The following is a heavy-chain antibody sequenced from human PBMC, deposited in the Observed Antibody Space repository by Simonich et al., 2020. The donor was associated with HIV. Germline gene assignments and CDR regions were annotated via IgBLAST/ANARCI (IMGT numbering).Heavy chain of an antibody. J-gene: IGHJ3*02. CDR3: ARSRSGPFDAFDI. CDR2: FNPNRGGT. V-gene: IGHV1-2*06. CDR1: GYTFIGYY. D-gene: IGHD3-3*01. Sequence: QVQLVQSGAEVKKPGASVKVSCKASGYTFIGYYMHWVRQAPGQGLEWRGRFNPNRGGTNYAQKFQGRVTMTRDTSISTAYMELSRLRSDDTAVYYCARSRSGPFDAFDIWGQGTMVTVSS.